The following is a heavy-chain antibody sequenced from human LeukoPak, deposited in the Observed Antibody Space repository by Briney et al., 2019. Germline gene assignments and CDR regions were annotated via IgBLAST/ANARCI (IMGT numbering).Heavy chain of an antibody. D-gene: IGHD6-6*01. V-gene: IGHV1-8*03. CDR3: ASSISYYYYYYMDV. J-gene: IGHJ6*03. CDR2: MNPNSSNT. Sequence: ASVKVSCKASGYTFTSYDINWVRQATGQGLEWMGWMNPNSSNTGYAQKFQGRVTITRNTSISTAYMELSSLRSEDTAVYYCASSISYYYYYYMDVWGKGTTVTVSS. CDR1: GYTFTSYD.